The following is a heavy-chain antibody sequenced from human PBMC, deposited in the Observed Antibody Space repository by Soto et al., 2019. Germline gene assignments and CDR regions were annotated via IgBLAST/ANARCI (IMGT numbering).Heavy chain of an antibody. CDR3: ARLTEWPSDWFDP. CDR2: IYYSGST. V-gene: IGHV4-59*01. D-gene: IGHD3-3*01. J-gene: IGHJ5*02. CDR1: GGXISSYY. Sequence: SETLSLTCTVSGGXISSYYWSWIRQPPGKGLEWIGYIYYSGSTNYNPSLKSRVTISVDTSKNQFSLKLSSVTAADTAVYYCARLTEWPSDWFDPWGQGTLVTLSS.